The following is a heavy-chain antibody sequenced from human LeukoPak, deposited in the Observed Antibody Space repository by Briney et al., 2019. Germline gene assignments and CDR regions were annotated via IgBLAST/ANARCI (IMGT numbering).Heavy chain of an antibody. CDR3: ARDIFLGGYYDSSGYYYPASFYFDY. V-gene: IGHV3-7*01. CDR1: GFTFSSYW. D-gene: IGHD3-22*01. CDR2: IKQDGSEK. J-gene: IGHJ4*02. Sequence: GGSLRLSCAASGFTFSSYWMSWVRQAPGKGLEWVANIKQDGSEKYYVDSVKGRFTISRDNAKNSLYLQMNGLRAEDTAVYYCARDIFLGGYYDSSGYYYPASFYFDYWGQGTLVTVSS.